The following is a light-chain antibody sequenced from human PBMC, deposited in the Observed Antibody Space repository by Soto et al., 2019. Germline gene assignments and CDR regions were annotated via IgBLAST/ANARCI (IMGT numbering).Light chain of an antibody. V-gene: IGKV3-20*01. J-gene: IGKJ4*01. CDR2: GAS. CDR3: QQYGSSPPLS. Sequence: IVLTQSPGTLSLSPGERATLSCRASQSVSSSYLAWYQQKPGQAPRLLIYGASSRATGIPDRFSGSGSGTDFTLTISRLEPEDFAVYYCQQYGSSPPLSFGGGTKVDNK. CDR1: QSVSSSY.